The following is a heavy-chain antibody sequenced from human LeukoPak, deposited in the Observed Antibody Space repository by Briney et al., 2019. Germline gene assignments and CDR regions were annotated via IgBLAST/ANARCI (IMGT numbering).Heavy chain of an antibody. Sequence: PGGSLRLSCAASGFTFSSYTMSRVPQAPGKGLEWVSSISGSGGNTYYADSVNGRFTISRDNSKNTLYLQMNSLRDDDTAEYYCAKAGYFGSGRPVAMDVWGQGSTVTVSS. J-gene: IGHJ6*02. CDR2: ISGSGGNT. CDR3: AKAGYFGSGRPVAMDV. D-gene: IGHD3-10*01. CDR1: GFTFSSYT. V-gene: IGHV3-23*01.